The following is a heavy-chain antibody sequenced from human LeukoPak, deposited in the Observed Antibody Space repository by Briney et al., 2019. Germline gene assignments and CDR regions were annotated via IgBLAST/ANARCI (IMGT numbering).Heavy chain of an antibody. Sequence: PGGSLRLSCAASGFTFSNYWMTWVRQALGKGLEWVANIKPDGSVGYYVDSVRGRFIISRDNAGNSLYLQMNSLRVEDTAVYYCTQNLVAAAGDHWGQGTLLIVSS. CDR1: GFTFSNYW. D-gene: IGHD6-13*01. CDR3: TQNLVAAAGDH. CDR2: IKPDGSVG. J-gene: IGHJ4*02. V-gene: IGHV3-7*01.